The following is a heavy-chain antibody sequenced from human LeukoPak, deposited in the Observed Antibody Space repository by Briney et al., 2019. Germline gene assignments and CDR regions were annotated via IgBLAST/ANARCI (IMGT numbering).Heavy chain of an antibody. CDR3: ARDWRIRVTMIVVEDAFDI. D-gene: IGHD3-22*01. J-gene: IGHJ3*02. Sequence: PGGSLRLSCAASGFTFSSYSMNWVRQAPGKGLEWVSSISSSSSYIYYADSVKGRFTISRDNAKNSLYLQMNSLRAEDTAVYYCARDWRIRVTMIVVEDAFDIWGQGTMATVSS. CDR1: GFTFSSYS. V-gene: IGHV3-21*01. CDR2: ISSSSSYI.